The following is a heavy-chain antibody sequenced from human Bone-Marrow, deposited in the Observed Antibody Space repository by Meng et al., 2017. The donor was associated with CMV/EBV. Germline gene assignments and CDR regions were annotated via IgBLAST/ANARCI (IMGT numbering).Heavy chain of an antibody. CDR1: GFIFSSFG. Sequence: GGSLRLSCAASGFIFSSFGMHWVRQAPGKGLEWVAFIRYDGSKKYYGDSVKGRFTISRDNTDNTLFLQMNSLRAEDTAVYYCARSTSSWDEDYWGQGTLVTVSS. CDR2: IRYDGSKK. J-gene: IGHJ4*02. V-gene: IGHV3-30*02. D-gene: IGHD6-13*01. CDR3: ARSTSSWDEDY.